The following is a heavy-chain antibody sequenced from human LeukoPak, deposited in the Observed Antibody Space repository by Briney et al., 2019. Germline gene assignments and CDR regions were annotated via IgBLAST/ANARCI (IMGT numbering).Heavy chain of an antibody. V-gene: IGHV3-21*01. Sequence: SGGSLRLSCAASRFTFSSYSMNWVRQAPGKGLEWVSSISSTSSYIYYADSVKGRFTISRDNAKNSLYLQMNSLRDEDTAVYYCARNPYYYDSSGQFDYWGQGTLVTVSS. CDR2: ISSTSSYI. CDR1: RFTFSSYS. J-gene: IGHJ4*02. CDR3: ARNPYYYDSSGQFDY. D-gene: IGHD3-22*01.